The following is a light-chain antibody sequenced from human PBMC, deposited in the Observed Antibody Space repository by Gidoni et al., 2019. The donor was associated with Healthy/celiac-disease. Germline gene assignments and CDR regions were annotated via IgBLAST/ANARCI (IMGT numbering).Light chain of an antibody. J-gene: IGKJ1*01. V-gene: IGKV3-11*01. CDR1: QSVSRY. CDR3: QQRSNWPRT. CDR2: DAS. Sequence: EIVLTQSPATLSLSPGERATLSCRASQSVSRYLAWYQQKPGQAPRLLIYDASNRATGIPARFSGSGSGTDFTLTISSLEPEDFAVYYCQQRSNWPRTFXXXTKVEIK.